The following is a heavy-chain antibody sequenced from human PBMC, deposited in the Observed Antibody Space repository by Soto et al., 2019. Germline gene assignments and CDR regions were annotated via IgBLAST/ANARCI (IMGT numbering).Heavy chain of an antibody. CDR3: ARDPNYDILTGPRGFDP. CDR1: GGSVSSGSYY. CDR2: IYYSGST. D-gene: IGHD3-9*01. V-gene: IGHV4-61*01. Sequence: SEPLSLTCSFSGGSVSSGSYYWSWIRQPPGKGLEWIGYIYYSGSTNYNPSLKSRVTISVDTSKNQFSLKLSSVTAADTAVYYCARDPNYDILTGPRGFDPWGPGTLVPVYS. J-gene: IGHJ5*02.